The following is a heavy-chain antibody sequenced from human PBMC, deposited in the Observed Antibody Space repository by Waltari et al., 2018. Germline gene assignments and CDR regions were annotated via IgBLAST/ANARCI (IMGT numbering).Heavy chain of an antibody. V-gene: IGHV1-18*01. CDR3: ARSVPEGREFDY. CDR1: GYTLPGYG. J-gene: IGHJ4*02. D-gene: IGHD6-6*01. Sequence: QVQLVQSGAEVKKPGSSVKVSCKASGYTLPGYGHSWVRQAPGQGLEWMGWVSAYNGNTNYAQKLQGRVTMTTDTSTSTAYMELRSLRSDDTAVYYCARSVPEGREFDYWGQGTLVTVSS. CDR2: VSAYNGNT.